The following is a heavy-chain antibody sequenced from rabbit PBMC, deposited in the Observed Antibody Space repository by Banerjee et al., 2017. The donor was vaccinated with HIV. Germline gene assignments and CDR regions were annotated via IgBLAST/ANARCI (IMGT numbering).Heavy chain of an antibody. D-gene: IGHD4-1*01. CDR3: ARDLAGVIGWNFNL. J-gene: IGHJ4*01. CDR2: IYAASSGST. Sequence: QEQLEESGGDLVKPGASLTLTCTASGFSLNIYEMCWVRQAPGKGLEWIACIYAASSGSTWYASWAKGRFTISKTSSTTVTLQMTSLTAADTATYFCARDLAGVIGWNFNLWGPGTLVTVS. CDR1: GFSLNIYE. V-gene: IGHV1S45*01.